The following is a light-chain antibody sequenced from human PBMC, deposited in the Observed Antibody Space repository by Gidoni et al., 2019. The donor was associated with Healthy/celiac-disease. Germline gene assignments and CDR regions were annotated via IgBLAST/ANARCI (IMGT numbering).Light chain of an antibody. V-gene: IGKV3-20*01. CDR3: QQYGSSPPLT. CDR2: GAS. J-gene: IGKJ4*01. CDR1: QRVSSSY. Sequence: EIVLTQPPGILSLSPGERATLSCRASQRVSSSYLAWYQQKPGQAPRLLIDGASSRATGIPDRFSGSGSGTDFTLTISRLEPEDFAVYYCQQYGSSPPLTFGGGTKVEIK.